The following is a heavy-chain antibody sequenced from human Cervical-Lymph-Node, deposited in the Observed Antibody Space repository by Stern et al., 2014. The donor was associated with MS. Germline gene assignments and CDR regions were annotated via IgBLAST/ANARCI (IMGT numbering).Heavy chain of an antibody. CDR2: IVVGRGNT. V-gene: IGHV1-58*01. Sequence: QLVESGPEVKKPGTSVKVSCKASGFTFTSSAVQWVRQARGQRLEWIGWIVVGRGNTNYAQKFQERVTITRDMSTSTAYMELSSLRSEDTAVYYCAAAATADAFDIWGQGTMVTVSS. CDR3: AAAATADAFDI. J-gene: IGHJ3*02. CDR1: GFTFTSSA.